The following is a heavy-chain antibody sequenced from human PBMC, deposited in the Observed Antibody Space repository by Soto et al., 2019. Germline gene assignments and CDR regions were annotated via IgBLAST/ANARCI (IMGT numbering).Heavy chain of an antibody. D-gene: IGHD3-10*01. J-gene: IGHJ3*02. V-gene: IGHV1-8*01. CDR3: ARALTYYYGSGSSPDAFDI. CDR1: GYTFTSYD. CDR2: MNPNSGNT. Sequence: GASVKVSCKASGYTFTSYDINWVRQATGQGLEWMGWMNPNSGNTGYAQKFQGRVTMTRNTSISTAYMELSSLRSEDTAVYYCARALTYYYGSGSSPDAFDIWGQGTMVT.